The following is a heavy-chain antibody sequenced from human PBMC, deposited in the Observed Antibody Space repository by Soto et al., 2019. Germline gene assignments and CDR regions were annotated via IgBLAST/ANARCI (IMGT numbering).Heavy chain of an antibody. CDR1: GYTFTSYA. D-gene: IGHD1-7*01. CDR2: INAGNGNT. CDR3: ARRRAGTGPFRGYYYYGMDV. J-gene: IGHJ6*02. Sequence: GASVKVSCKASGYTFTSYAMHWVRQAPGQRLEWMGWINAGNGNTKYSQKFQGRVTITRDTSASTAYMELSSLRSEDTAVYYCARRRAGTGPFRGYYYYGMDVWGQGTSVTVSS. V-gene: IGHV1-3*01.